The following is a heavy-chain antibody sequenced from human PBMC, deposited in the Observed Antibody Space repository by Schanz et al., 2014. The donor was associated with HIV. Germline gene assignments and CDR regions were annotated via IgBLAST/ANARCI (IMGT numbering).Heavy chain of an antibody. J-gene: IGHJ4*02. CDR1: GETFSNYV. CDR3: ARDSPVAAGTLDY. Sequence: QVQLVQSGAEVKKPGSSVRVSCKASGETFSNYVISWVRQAPGQGLEWMGGIIPISGTANYAQKFQGRATITADESTSTAYMELSSLRSEDTAVYYCARDSPVAAGTLDYWGQGTLVTVSS. V-gene: IGHV1-69*01. D-gene: IGHD6-13*01. CDR2: IIPISGTA.